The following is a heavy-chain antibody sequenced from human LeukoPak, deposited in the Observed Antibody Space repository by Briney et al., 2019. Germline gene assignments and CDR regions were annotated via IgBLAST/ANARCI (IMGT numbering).Heavy chain of an antibody. V-gene: IGHV3-7*01. CDR3: ARDLPLVVITRGDAFDI. CDR2: INSDGSEG. CDR1: GFMFSSNW. Sequence: GGSLRLSCAASGFMFSSNWMSWSRQAPGKGLEWVASINSDGSEGYYADVVKGRFTISRDNAKNSLYLQINSLRAEDTAVYYCARDLPLVVITRGDAFDIWGQGTMVTVSS. D-gene: IGHD3-22*01. J-gene: IGHJ3*02.